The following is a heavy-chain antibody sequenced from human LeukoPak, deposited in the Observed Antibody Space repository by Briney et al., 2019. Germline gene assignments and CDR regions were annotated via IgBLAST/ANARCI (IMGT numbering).Heavy chain of an antibody. J-gene: IGHJ3*02. Sequence: PGGSLRLSCAASGFTFSSYRMTWVRQAPGKGLEWVSSISSSSSYIYYADSVKGRFTISRDNAKNSLYLQMNSLRVEDTAVYDCARGSGYDLGDVFDIWGQGTMVTVSS. CDR1: GFTFSSYR. CDR3: ARGSGYDLGDVFDI. V-gene: IGHV3-21*01. CDR2: ISSSSSYI. D-gene: IGHD5-12*01.